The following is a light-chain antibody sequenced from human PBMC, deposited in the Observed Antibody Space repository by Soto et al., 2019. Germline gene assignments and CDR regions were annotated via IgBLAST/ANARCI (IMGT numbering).Light chain of an antibody. CDR1: SGDVGGYNY. CDR2: EVT. J-gene: IGLJ1*01. V-gene: IGLV2-8*01. Sequence: QSVLTQPPSASGSPGQSVTISCTGASGDVGGYNYVSWYQQHPGKAPKLMIYEVTKRPSGVPDRFSGSKSGNTASLTVSGLQAEGEADYYCFSYTSSGTYVFGTGTKVTVL. CDR3: FSYTSSGTYV.